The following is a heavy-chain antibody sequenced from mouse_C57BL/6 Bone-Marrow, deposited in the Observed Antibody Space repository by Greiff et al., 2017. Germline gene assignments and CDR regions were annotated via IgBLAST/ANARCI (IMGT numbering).Heavy chain of an antibody. CDR1: GYTFTSYW. Sequence: QVQLQQPGTELVKPGASVKLSCKASGYTFTSYWMHWVKQRPGQGLEWIGNINPSNGGTNYNEKFKSKATLTVDKSSSTAYMQLSSLTSDDSAVYYCAREGVGYYWYFDVWGTGTTVTVSS. J-gene: IGHJ1*03. V-gene: IGHV1-53*01. CDR3: AREGVGYYWYFDV. CDR2: INPSNGGT. D-gene: IGHD1-3*01.